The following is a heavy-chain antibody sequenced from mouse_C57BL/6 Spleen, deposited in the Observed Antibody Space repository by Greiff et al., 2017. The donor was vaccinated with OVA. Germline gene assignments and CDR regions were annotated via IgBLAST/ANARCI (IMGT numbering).Heavy chain of an antibody. Sequence: VQLQQPGAELVMPGASVKLSCKASGYTFTSYWMHWVKQRPGQGLEWIGEIDPSDSYTNYNQKFKGKSTLTVDKSSSTAYMQLSSLTSEDSAVYYCARKAAGSSYGFAYWGQGTLVTVSA. V-gene: IGHV1-69*01. D-gene: IGHD1-1*01. CDR2: IDPSDSYT. J-gene: IGHJ3*01. CDR1: GYTFTSYW. CDR3: ARKAAGSSYGFAY.